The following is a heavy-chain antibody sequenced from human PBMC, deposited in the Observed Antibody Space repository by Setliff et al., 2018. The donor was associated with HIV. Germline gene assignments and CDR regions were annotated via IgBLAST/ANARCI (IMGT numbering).Heavy chain of an antibody. D-gene: IGHD6-6*01. V-gene: IGHV3-NL1*01. Sequence: GSLRLSCAASGFTFSSYGMHWVRQAPGKGLEWVAVISGSGDSAYYADSVKGRFTISRDNLKKRVYLQMSSLRAEDTAVYFCARDTGQLVYYFDSWGQGTLVTVSS. CDR2: ISGSGDSA. CDR1: GFTFSSYG. CDR3: ARDTGQLVYYFDS. J-gene: IGHJ4*02.